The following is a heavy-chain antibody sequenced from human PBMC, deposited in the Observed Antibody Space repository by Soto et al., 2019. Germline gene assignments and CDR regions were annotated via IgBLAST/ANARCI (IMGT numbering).Heavy chain of an antibody. CDR3: ARTQVVEMATIHYFDY. J-gene: IGHJ4*02. CDR2: IYDNGYT. D-gene: IGHD5-12*01. CDR1: GGSISNYY. V-gene: IGHV4-59*01. Sequence: LSLTCIVSGGSISNYYWSCIRQSPGKGLEWIGYIYDNGYTKYKPSLKSRVTISVDTSKNQFSLKLSSVTAADTAVYYFARTQVVEMATIHYFDYWGQGTLVTVSS.